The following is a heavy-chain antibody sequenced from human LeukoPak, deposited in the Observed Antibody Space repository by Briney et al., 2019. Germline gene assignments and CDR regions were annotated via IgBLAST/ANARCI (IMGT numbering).Heavy chain of an antibody. CDR2: IGTAGDT. CDR1: GFTFSSYD. CDR3: ARGPRMVRGVIIGPGISWYFDL. V-gene: IGHV3-13*01. D-gene: IGHD3-10*01. J-gene: IGHJ2*01. Sequence: GGSLGLSCAASGFTFSSYDMHWVRQATGKGLEWVSAIGTAGDTYYPGSVKGRFTISRENAKNSLYLQMNSLRAGDTAVYYCARGPRMVRGVIIGPGISWYFDLWGRGTLVTVSS.